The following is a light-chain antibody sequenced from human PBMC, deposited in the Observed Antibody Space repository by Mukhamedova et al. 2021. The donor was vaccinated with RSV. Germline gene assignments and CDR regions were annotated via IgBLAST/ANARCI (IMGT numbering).Light chain of an antibody. CDR3: QSYDSSNQV. CDR1: SGSIASNY. V-gene: IGLV6-57*03. CDR2: EDN. J-gene: IGLJ3*02. Sequence: VTISCTRSSGSIASNYVQWYQQRPGSAPTTVIYEDNQRPSGVPDRFSGSIDSSSNSASLTISGLKTEDEADYYCQSYDSSNQVF.